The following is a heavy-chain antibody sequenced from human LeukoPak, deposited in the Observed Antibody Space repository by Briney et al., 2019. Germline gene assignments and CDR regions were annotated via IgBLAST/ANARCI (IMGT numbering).Heavy chain of an antibody. J-gene: IGHJ4*02. CDR3: AKAEGYDILTGLDY. V-gene: IGHV3-33*06. Sequence: GGSLRLACAASGFTFNRYGMHWVRQAPAKGLEWVAVIWYGGSNKYYTDSVEGRFTISRDNSKNTLYLQMNSLRTEDTAVYYCAKAEGYDILTGLDYWGQGTLVTVSS. CDR2: IWYGGSNK. CDR1: GFTFNRYG. D-gene: IGHD3-9*01.